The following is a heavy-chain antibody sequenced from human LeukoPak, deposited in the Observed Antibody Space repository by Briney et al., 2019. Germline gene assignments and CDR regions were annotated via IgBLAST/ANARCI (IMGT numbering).Heavy chain of an antibody. J-gene: IGHJ4*02. D-gene: IGHD3-10*01. CDR3: VKGQITMVRGPQGFDY. Sequence: GGSLRLSCAASGFTFSSYAMSWVRQAPGKGLEWVSAISGSGGSTYYADSVKGRFTISRDNSKNTPYLQMNSLRAEDTAVYYCVKGQITMVRGPQGFDYWGQGTLVTVSS. CDR2: ISGSGGST. V-gene: IGHV3-23*01. CDR1: GFTFSSYA.